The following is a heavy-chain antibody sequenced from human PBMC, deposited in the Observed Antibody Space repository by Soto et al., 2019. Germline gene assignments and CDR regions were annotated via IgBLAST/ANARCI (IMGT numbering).Heavy chain of an antibody. CDR3: ARDSPRYCSGGSCYDYYYYGMDV. CDR1: GGSISSGGYY. CDR2: IYYSGST. J-gene: IGHJ6*02. Sequence: SETLSLTCTVSGGSISSGGYYWSWIRQHPGKGLEWIGYIYYSGSTYYNPSLKSRVTISVDTSKNQFSLKLSSVTAADTAVYYCARDSPRYCSGGSCYDYYYYGMDVWGQGTTVTVSS. D-gene: IGHD2-15*01. V-gene: IGHV4-31*03.